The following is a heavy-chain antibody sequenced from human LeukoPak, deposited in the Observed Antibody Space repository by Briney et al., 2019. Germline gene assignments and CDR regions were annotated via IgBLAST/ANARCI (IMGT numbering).Heavy chain of an antibody. CDR2: VRYDSSNK. J-gene: IGHJ4*02. V-gene: IGHV3-30*02. CDR1: GFTFSGYG. Sequence: GGSLRLSCAASGFTFSGYGMHWVRQAPGKGLEWVAFVRYDSSNKYYADSVKGRFTVSRDNSKNMLYLQMNSLRAEDTAVYYCVREGFFDYWGQGALVTVSS. CDR3: VREGFFDY.